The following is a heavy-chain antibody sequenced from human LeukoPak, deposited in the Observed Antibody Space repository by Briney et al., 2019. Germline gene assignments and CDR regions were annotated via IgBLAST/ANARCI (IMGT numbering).Heavy chain of an antibody. V-gene: IGHV3-23*01. CDR2: ISGSGGST. D-gene: IGHD6-13*01. CDR3: ARPGIAAAGDWFDP. CDR1: GFTFSSYG. J-gene: IGHJ5*02. Sequence: PGGSLRLSCAASGFTFSSYGMSWVRQAPGKGLEWVSAISGSGGSTYYADSVKGRFTISRDNAKNSLYLQMNSLRAEDTAVYYCARPGIAAAGDWFDPWGQGTLVTVSS.